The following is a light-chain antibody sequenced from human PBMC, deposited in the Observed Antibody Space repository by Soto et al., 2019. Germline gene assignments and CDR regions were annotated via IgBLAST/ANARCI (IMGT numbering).Light chain of an antibody. V-gene: IGKV3-20*01. CDR3: QQYGNSPPLT. CDR1: QSVSSH. Sequence: EIVLTQSPGTLSLSPGERATLSCRASQSVSSHLAWYQQRPGQAPRLLIYGASSRATVIPDRFSGSGSGTDFTLTISRPEPEDFALYYCQQYGNSPPLTFGGGTKVEIK. CDR2: GAS. J-gene: IGKJ4*01.